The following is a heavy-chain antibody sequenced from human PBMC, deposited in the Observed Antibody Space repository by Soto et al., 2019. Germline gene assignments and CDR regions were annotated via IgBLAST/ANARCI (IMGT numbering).Heavy chain of an antibody. Sequence: QVQLVQSGAEEKKPGASVKVSCKASGYTFTSYAMHWVRQAPGQRLEWMGWINAGNGNTKYSQKFQGRVTITSDTSASTAYMELSSLRSEDTAVYYCARLREGLYYYYGMDVWGQGTTVTVSS. D-gene: IGHD4-17*01. J-gene: IGHJ6*02. CDR1: GYTFTSYA. CDR3: ARLREGLYYYYGMDV. V-gene: IGHV1-3*05. CDR2: INAGNGNT.